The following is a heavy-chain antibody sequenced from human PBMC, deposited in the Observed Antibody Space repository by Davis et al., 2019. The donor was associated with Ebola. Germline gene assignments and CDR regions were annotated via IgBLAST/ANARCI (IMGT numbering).Heavy chain of an antibody. Sequence: GESLKISCAASGITFSSYDMTWVRQAPGKGLEWISYISISSSTIYYADPVKGRFTISRDNAKNSLYLQMNSLRAEDTAVYYCARDGLAGLIAYWGQGTLVTVSS. V-gene: IGHV3-48*04. D-gene: IGHD2-21*01. CDR1: GITFSSYD. CDR3: ARDGLAGLIAY. CDR2: ISISSSTI. J-gene: IGHJ4*02.